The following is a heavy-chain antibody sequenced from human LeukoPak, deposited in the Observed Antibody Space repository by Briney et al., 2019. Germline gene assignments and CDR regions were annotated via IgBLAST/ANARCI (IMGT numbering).Heavy chain of an antibody. CDR3: ARGGLDYSYYMDV. Sequence: ASVKVSCKASGYTFTGYYMHWVRQAPGQGLEWMGWIDPNSGGTNYAQKFQGRVTMTRDTSISTAYMELSRLRSDDTAVYYCARGGLDYSYYMDVWATGTTVTVSS. V-gene: IGHV1-2*02. J-gene: IGHJ6*03. CDR1: GYTFTGYY. CDR2: IDPNSGGT. D-gene: IGHD3-10*01.